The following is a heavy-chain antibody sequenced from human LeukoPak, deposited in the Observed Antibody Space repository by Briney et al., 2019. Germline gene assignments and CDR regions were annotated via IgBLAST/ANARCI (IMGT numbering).Heavy chain of an antibody. D-gene: IGHD5-12*01. Sequence: GGSLRLSCAVSGFTFSDYAMSWARQAPGKGLEWVSVISGSGGSTYYADSVKGRFTISRDNSKNTLYLQMISLRAEDTAVYYCAKMVATVLDAFDIWGQGTRVTVSS. CDR1: GFTFSDYA. V-gene: IGHV3-23*01. J-gene: IGHJ3*02. CDR3: AKMVATVLDAFDI. CDR2: ISGSGGST.